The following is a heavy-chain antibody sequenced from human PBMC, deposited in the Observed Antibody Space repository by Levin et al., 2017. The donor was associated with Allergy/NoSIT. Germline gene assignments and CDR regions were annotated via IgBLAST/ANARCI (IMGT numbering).Heavy chain of an antibody. J-gene: IGHJ3*01. CDR1: GFTFSDYY. Sequence: GGSLRLSCAASGFTFSDYYMSWIRQAPGKGLEWVSNISNSGSTIYYADSVKGRFTISRDNAKNSLYLQMNSLRAEDTAVYYCARGYCSGGSCYRAAFDVWGQGTVVTVSS. V-gene: IGHV3-11*01. D-gene: IGHD2-15*01. CDR2: ISNSGSTI. CDR3: ARGYCSGGSCYRAAFDV.